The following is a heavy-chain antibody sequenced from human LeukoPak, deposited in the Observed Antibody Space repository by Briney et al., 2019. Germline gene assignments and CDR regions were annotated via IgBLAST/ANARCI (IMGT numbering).Heavy chain of an antibody. Sequence: ASVKVSCKASGYTFTGYYMHWVRQAPGQGLEWMGWINPNSGGTNYAQKFQGRVTMTRDTSISTAYMQLSRLRSDDTAVYYCARDSVYYDSSFQIDYWGQGTLVTVSS. CDR2: INPNSGGT. V-gene: IGHV1-2*02. CDR1: GYTFTGYY. J-gene: IGHJ4*02. CDR3: ARDSVYYDSSFQIDY. D-gene: IGHD3-22*01.